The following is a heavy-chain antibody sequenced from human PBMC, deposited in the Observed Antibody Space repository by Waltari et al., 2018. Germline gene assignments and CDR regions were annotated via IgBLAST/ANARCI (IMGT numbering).Heavy chain of an antibody. CDR3: ARGQRLQNWFDP. V-gene: IGHV4-34*01. CDR2: ITHSGST. J-gene: IGHJ5*02. D-gene: IGHD4-4*01. Sequence: QVQLQQWGAGLLKPSETLSLTCAVYGESFSGYYWTWTRQPPGKGLEWIGEITHSGSTNYNPSLKSRVTISVDTSKNQFSLKLTSVTAADTAVYYCARGQRLQNWFDPWGQGTLVTVSS. CDR1: GESFSGYY.